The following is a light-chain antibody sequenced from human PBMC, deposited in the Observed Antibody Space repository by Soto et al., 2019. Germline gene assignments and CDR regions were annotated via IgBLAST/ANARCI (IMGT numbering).Light chain of an antibody. Sequence: QSVLTQPPSVSGAPGQRVTMSCTGSISNIGEGYKVHWYQQVPGTAPKLLIYGDSNRPSWVPDRFSGYKSGTSASLAITGLQAEDEADYYCQSSDRRLSGWLFGGGTKVPVL. CDR1: ISNIGEGYK. CDR2: GDS. J-gene: IGLJ3*02. CDR3: QSSDRRLSGWL. V-gene: IGLV1-40*01.